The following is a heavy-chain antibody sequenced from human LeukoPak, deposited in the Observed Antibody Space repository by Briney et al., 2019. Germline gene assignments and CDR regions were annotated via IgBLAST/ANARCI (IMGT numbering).Heavy chain of an antibody. Sequence: GASVKVSCKASGYTFTSYDINWVRQATGQGLEWMGWMNPNSGNTGYAQKFQGRVTMTRNTSISTAYMELSSLRSEDTAVYYCARGLFSADWEILVLRSYYYYGMDVWGQGTTVTVSS. V-gene: IGHV1-8*01. CDR2: MNPNSGNT. D-gene: IGHD3-3*01. CDR3: ARGLFSADWEILVLRSYYYYGMDV. J-gene: IGHJ6*02. CDR1: GYTFTSYD.